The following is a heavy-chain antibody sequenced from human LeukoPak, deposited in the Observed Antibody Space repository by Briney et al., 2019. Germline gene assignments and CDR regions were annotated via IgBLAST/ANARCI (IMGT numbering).Heavy chain of an antibody. CDR1: GLDFRNAW. CDR2: IKRNTDTGTP. J-gene: IGHJ4*02. Sequence: GGSLRLSCAASGLDFRNAWMSWVRQVPGKGLEWVAHIKRNTDTGTPNYGAPVEGRFTVARDDSKNTLYLQMNSLKIEDTAVYYCTTGDRGWQDYWGQGTLVTVSS. CDR3: TTGDRGWQDY. V-gene: IGHV3-15*01. D-gene: IGHD6-19*01.